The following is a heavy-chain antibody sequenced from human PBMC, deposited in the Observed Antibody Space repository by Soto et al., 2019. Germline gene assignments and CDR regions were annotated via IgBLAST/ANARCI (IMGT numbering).Heavy chain of an antibody. CDR1: GYTFSSYG. CDR3: ARLPLYGTHYYYYGMDV. J-gene: IGHJ6*02. CDR2: ISAYNGNT. D-gene: IGHD4-17*01. Sequence: ASVKVSCKASGYTFSSYGISWVRQAPGQGLEWMGWISAYNGNTNYAQKLQGRVTMTTDTSTSTAYMELRSLRSDDTAVYYCARLPLYGTHYYYYGMDVWGQGTTVTVSS. V-gene: IGHV1-18*01.